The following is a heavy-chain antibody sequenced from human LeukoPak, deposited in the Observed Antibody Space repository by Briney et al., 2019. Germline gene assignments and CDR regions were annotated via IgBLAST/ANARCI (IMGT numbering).Heavy chain of an antibody. CDR2: ISWNSGSI. J-gene: IGHJ4*02. V-gene: IGHV3-9*01. CDR3: AKDTDYDILTGSVDY. D-gene: IGHD3-9*01. CDR1: GFTFDDYA. Sequence: GGSLRLSCAASGFTFDDYAMHWVRQAPGKGLEWVSGISWNSGSIGYADSVKGRFTISRDNAKNSLYLQMNSLRAEDTALYYCAKDTDYDILTGSVDYWGQGTLVTVSS.